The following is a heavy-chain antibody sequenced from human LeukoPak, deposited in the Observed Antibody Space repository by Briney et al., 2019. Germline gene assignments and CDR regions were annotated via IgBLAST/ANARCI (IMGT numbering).Heavy chain of an antibody. J-gene: IGHJ2*01. CDR2: INPNSGGT. Sequence: ASVTVSFKASGYTFIVYYMHWVRQAPGQGLEWMGWINPNSGGTNYAQKFQGRVTMTRDTSISTAYMELSRLRSDDTAVYYCARDVTGDQSWFFDLWGRGTLVTVSS. D-gene: IGHD7-27*01. CDR1: GYTFIVYY. V-gene: IGHV1-2*02. CDR3: ARDVTGDQSWFFDL.